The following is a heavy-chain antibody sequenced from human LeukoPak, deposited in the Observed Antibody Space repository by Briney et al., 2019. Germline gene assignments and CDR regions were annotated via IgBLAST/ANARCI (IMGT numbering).Heavy chain of an antibody. J-gene: IGHJ4*02. CDR1: GFTFGDFA. CDR2: ITWDGANT. V-gene: IGHV3-43D*03. Sequence: GGSLRLSCAASGFTFGDFAMHWVRQVPGKGLEWVSIITWDGANTYYSDSVKGRFTVSRDNSRNALYLHMNSLRAEDTAFYYCAKDTERSYYGSGTLDYWGQGTLVTVSS. D-gene: IGHD3-10*01. CDR3: AKDTERSYYGSGTLDY.